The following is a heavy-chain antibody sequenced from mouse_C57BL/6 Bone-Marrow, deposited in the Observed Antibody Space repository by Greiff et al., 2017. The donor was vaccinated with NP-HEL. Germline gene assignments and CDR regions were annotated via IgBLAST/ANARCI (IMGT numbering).Heavy chain of an antibody. CDR1: GFNIKDDY. Sequence: EVQLQQSGAELVRPGASVKLSCTASGFNIKDDYMHWVKQRPEQGLEWIGWIDPENGDTAYASKFQGKATITADTSSNTADLQLSSLTSEDTAVYYCTTVTTAYWGQGTRVTVSA. J-gene: IGHJ3*01. CDR3: TTVTTAY. D-gene: IGHD2-12*01. CDR2: IDPENGDT. V-gene: IGHV14-4*01.